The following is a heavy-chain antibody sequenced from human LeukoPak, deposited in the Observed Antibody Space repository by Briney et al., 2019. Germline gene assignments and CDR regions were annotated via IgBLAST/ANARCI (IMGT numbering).Heavy chain of an antibody. CDR2: IYYSGST. Sequence: SETLSLTCIVSGGAVNGYYWSWIRQPPGKGLEWIGYIYYSGSTDYNPSLKSRLTMSIDTSKNQFSLRLSSVTAADTAVYYCARVGDSSGYSVFDSWGQGTLVTVSS. CDR1: GGAVNGYY. J-gene: IGHJ4*02. CDR3: ARVGDSSGYSVFDS. V-gene: IGHV4-59*02. D-gene: IGHD3-22*01.